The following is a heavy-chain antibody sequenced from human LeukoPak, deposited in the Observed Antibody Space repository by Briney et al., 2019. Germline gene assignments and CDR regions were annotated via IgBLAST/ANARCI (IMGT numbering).Heavy chain of an antibody. CDR3: ARLKSILAAD. CDR2: IYHSGCT. D-gene: IGHD2-21*01. CDR1: GYSISSGYY. J-gene: IGHJ4*02. V-gene: IGHV4-38-2*01. Sequence: SETLSLTCAVSGYSISSGYYWGWIRQPPGKGLEWIGSIYHSGCTFYHPSLKSRVTISVDTSKNQLSLKLTSVTAADTAVYYCARLKSILAADWGQGTLVTVSS.